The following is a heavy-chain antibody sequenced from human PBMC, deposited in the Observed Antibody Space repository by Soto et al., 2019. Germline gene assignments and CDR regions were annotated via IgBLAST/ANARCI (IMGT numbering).Heavy chain of an antibody. J-gene: IGHJ6*03. CDR2: IRSKPNNYAT. CDR1: GFTFSGSA. V-gene: IGHV3-73*01. D-gene: IGHD3-3*01. Sequence: EVQLVESGGGLVQPGGSRKLSCAASGFTFSGSAMHWVRQASGKGLEWVGRIRSKPNNYATAYGASVKGRFTISRDDSKNTAYLQMNSLNTEDTAVYYCSRQASDFWSGKPQYYMDVWGKGTTVTVSS. CDR3: SRQASDFWSGKPQYYMDV.